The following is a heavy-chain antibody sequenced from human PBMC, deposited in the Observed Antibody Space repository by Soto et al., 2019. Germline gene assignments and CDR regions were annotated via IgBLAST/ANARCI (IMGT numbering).Heavy chain of an antibody. Sequence: QVQLQESGPGLVKPSETLSLTCTVSGGSISSYYWSWIRQPPGKGLEWIGYIYYSGSTNYNPSLYGRATIAXDTSKIQFSLKLRSVTAADTAVYYCASRYGNCFDYWGQGALGTVSS. V-gene: IGHV4-59*08. D-gene: IGHD3-16*01. CDR3: ASRYGNCFDY. CDR1: GGSISSYY. J-gene: IGHJ4*02. CDR2: IYYSGST.